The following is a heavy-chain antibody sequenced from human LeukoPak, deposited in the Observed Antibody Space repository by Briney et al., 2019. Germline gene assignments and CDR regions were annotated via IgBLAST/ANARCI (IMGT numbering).Heavy chain of an antibody. V-gene: IGHV5-10-1*01. CDR3: ASLYSSSWYRAFDI. Sequence: GEALRISCKGSGYSFTSYWISWERQTPGKGLEWMGRIDPSDSYTKHSPSFQGHVTISADKSISAAYLQWSRLKASDTAMYYCASLYSSSWYRAFDIWGQGTMVTVSS. J-gene: IGHJ3*02. D-gene: IGHD6-13*01. CDR2: IDPSDSYT. CDR1: GYSFTSYW.